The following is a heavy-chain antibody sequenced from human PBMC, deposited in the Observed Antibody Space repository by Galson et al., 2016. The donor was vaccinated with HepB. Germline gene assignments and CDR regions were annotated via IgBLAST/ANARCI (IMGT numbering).Heavy chain of an antibody. CDR3: VKGGGSYDSSGYYGFDY. D-gene: IGHD3-22*01. CDR1: GFTFSSYA. Sequence: SLRLSCAASGFTFSSYAMHWVRQAPGKGLEYVSAISSNGGSTYYADSVKGRFTISRDNSKNTLYLQMSSLRVEDTAVYYCVKGGGSYDSSGYYGFDYWGQGTLVTVSS. V-gene: IGHV3-64D*06. J-gene: IGHJ4*02. CDR2: ISSNGGST.